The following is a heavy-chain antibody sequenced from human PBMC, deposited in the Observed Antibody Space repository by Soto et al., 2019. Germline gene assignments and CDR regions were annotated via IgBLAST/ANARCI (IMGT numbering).Heavy chain of an antibody. CDR2: IYYSGST. Sequence: PSETLSLTCTVSGGSICSGGYYWSWIRQHPGKGLEWIGYIYYSGSTYYNPSLKSRVTISVDTSKNQFSLKLSSVTAADTAVYYCARDLGIQLWLDYWGQGTLVTVSS. V-gene: IGHV4-31*03. CDR3: ARDLGIQLWLDY. D-gene: IGHD5-18*01. J-gene: IGHJ4*02. CDR1: GGSICSGGYY.